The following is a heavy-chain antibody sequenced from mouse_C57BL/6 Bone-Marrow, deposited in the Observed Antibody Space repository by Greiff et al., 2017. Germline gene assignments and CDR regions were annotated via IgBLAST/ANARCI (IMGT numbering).Heavy chain of an antibody. CDR2: INPNSGST. V-gene: IGHV1-64*01. J-gene: IGHJ3*01. Sequence: QVQLQQPGAELVKPGASVKLSCKASGYTFTSYWMHWVKQRPGQGLEWIGMINPNSGSTNYNEKFKSKATLTVDKSSSPAYMQLSSLTSEDSAVYYCARRGIPCFDDGGKGTLVTVSA. CDR3: ARRGIPCFDD. CDR1: GYTFTSYW.